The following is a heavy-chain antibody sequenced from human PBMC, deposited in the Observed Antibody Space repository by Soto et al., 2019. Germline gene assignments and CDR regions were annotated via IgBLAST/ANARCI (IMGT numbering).Heavy chain of an antibody. CDR1: GVTFSHDG. V-gene: IGHV3-23*01. CDR2: FSSGGGGT. CDR3: TKANRYCSGANCFTFDY. J-gene: IGHJ4*02. D-gene: IGHD2-15*01. Sequence: GGALRLSCTGSGVTFSHDGISWGRQAPGKVLEWVSTFSSGGGGTYYADSVKGRFTISRDNSKNTLSLQMNSLRAEDTAVYYCTKANRYCSGANCFTFDYWGRGTLVTVSS.